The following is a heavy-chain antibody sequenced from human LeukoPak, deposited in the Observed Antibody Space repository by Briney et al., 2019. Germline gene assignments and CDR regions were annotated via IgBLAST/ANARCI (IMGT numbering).Heavy chain of an antibody. Sequence: SETLSLTCTVSGGSISSSSYYWGWIRQPPGKGLEWIGSIYYSGSTYYNPSLKSRVTISVDTSKNQFSLKLSSVTAADTAVYYCARQSAIFALHYYYMDVWGKGTTVTVSS. CDR3: ARQSAIFALHYYYMDV. CDR1: GGSISSSSYY. CDR2: IYYSGST. V-gene: IGHV4-39*01. J-gene: IGHJ6*03. D-gene: IGHD3-3*01.